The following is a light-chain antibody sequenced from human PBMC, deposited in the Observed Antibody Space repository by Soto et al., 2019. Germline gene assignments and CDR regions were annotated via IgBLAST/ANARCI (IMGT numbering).Light chain of an antibody. Sequence: EIVLTQSPGTLSLSPGERATLSCRASQSVSSSYLAWYQQKPGQAPRLLIYGASSRATGITDRFSGSGSGTDFTLTISRLEPEDYAVYYCQQYGRSITFGGGTKVEIK. J-gene: IGKJ4*01. CDR1: QSVSSSY. V-gene: IGKV3-20*01. CDR3: QQYGRSIT. CDR2: GAS.